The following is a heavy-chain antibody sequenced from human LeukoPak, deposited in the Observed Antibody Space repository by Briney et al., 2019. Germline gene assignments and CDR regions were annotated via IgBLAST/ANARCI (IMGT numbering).Heavy chain of an antibody. Sequence: SETLSLTCTVSGGSIISGSKYWGWIRQAPGTGLEWIGSIYYSGTTYYSPSLKSRVTMSIDTSKSQFSLKLSSVTAADTAVYYCARRYCSGGSCNDAFDIWGQGTMVTVSS. J-gene: IGHJ3*02. V-gene: IGHV4-39*07. CDR3: ARRYCSGGSCNDAFDI. D-gene: IGHD2-15*01. CDR1: GGSIISGSKY. CDR2: IYYSGTT.